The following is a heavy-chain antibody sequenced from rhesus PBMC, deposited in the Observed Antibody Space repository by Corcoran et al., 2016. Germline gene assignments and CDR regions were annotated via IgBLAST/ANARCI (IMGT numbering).Heavy chain of an antibody. Sequence: QVQLQESGPGLVKPSQTLSLTCAISGDSVSSTSASWNWIRQSPSRGLEWLGRTYYRTTWYIDYAQSVQNRMTISPDTSRNQFSLQLLSVTPEDMAVYYCARGGAGTGVSLFDYWGQGVLVIVSS. J-gene: IGHJ4*01. V-gene: IGHV6-1*01. D-gene: IGHD3-22*01. CDR1: GDSVSSTSAS. CDR2: TYYRTTWYI. CDR3: ARGGAGTGVSLFDY.